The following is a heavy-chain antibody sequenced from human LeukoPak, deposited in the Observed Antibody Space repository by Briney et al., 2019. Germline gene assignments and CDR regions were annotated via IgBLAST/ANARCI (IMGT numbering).Heavy chain of an antibody. CDR1: GNTFSNYG. D-gene: IGHD6-19*01. Sequence: ASVKVSCKASGNTFSNYGISWVRQAPGQGLEWMGWISGFNGYTRYARNLQGRVTMTTDTSTSTAYMELRSLISDDTAVYYCARDQGHTSEWLDYWGQGTLVTVSS. CDR2: ISGFNGYT. J-gene: IGHJ4*02. V-gene: IGHV1-18*01. CDR3: ARDQGHTSEWLDY.